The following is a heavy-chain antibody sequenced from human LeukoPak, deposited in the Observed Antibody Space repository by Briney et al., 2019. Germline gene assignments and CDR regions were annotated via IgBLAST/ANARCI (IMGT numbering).Heavy chain of an antibody. CDR2: IKQDGSEK. CDR3: ARGRQNYGDYPY. J-gene: IGHJ4*02. Sequence: GGSLRLSCAASGFTFSSYWMSWVRQAPGKGLEWVANIKQDGSEKYYVDSVKGRFTTSGDNFKNTVYLQMNSLRAEDTAVYYCARGRQNYGDYPYWGQGTLVTVSS. V-gene: IGHV3-7*03. D-gene: IGHD4-17*01. CDR1: GFTFSSYW.